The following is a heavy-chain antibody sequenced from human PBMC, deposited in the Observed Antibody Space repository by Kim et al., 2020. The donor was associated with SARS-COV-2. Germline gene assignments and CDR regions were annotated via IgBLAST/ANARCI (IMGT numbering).Heavy chain of an antibody. V-gene: IGHV1-46*01. CDR2: INPSGGST. J-gene: IGHJ6*02. CDR1: GYTFTSYY. D-gene: IGHD5-18*01. CDR3: ARGGYSYGNYYYYGMDV. Sequence: ASVKVSCKASGYTFTSYYMHWVRQAPGQGLEWMGIINPSGGSTSYAQKFQGRVTMTRDTSTSTVYMELSSLRSEDTGVYYCARGGYSYGNYYYYGMDVWGQGTTVTVSS.